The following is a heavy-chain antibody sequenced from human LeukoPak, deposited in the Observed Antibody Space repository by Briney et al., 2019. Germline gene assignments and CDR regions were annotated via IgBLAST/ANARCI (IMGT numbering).Heavy chain of an antibody. CDR2: INANSGGT. V-gene: IGHV1-2*02. J-gene: IGHJ6*02. CDR3: ARAASQMATGNGMDV. CDR1: GYTFTGYY. Sequence: GASVKVSCKASGYTFTGYYMHWVRQAPGQGLEWMGWINANSGGTNYAQKFQGRVTMTRDTSISTAYMELSSLRSEDTAVYYCARAASQMATGNGMDVWGQGTTVTVSS. D-gene: IGHD5-24*01.